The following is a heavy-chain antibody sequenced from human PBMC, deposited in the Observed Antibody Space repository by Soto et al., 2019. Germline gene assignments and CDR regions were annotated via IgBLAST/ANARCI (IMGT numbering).Heavy chain of an antibody. CDR3: ARLRVSRQQLVLGYGY. CDR2: IYPGDSDT. J-gene: IGHJ4*02. CDR1: GYSFTNYW. Sequence: PGESLKISCKGSGYSFTNYWIGWVRQMPGKGLEWMGIIYPGDSDTRYSPSFQGQVTISADKSISTAYLQWSSLKASDTAMYYCARLRVSRQQLVLGYGYWGQGTLVTVSS. V-gene: IGHV5-51*01. D-gene: IGHD6-6*01.